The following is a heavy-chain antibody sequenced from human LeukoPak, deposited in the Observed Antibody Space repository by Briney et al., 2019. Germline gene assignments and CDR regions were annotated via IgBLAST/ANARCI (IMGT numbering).Heavy chain of an antibody. Sequence: GGSLRLSCAASGLTFTKYGMMWVRQAPGKGLEWVSAISGSGGSTYYADSVKGRFTISRDNSKNTLYLQMNSLRAEDTAVYYCAKAFYYDSSWGQGTLVTVSS. CDR1: GLTFTKYG. J-gene: IGHJ4*02. D-gene: IGHD3-22*01. CDR2: ISGSGGST. V-gene: IGHV3-23*01. CDR3: AKAFYYDSS.